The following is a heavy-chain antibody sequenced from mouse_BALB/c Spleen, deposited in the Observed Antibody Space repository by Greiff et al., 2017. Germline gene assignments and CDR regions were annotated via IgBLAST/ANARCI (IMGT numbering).Heavy chain of an antibody. D-gene: IGHD2-14*01. V-gene: IGHV3-2*02. Sequence: DVQLQESGPGLVKPSQSLSLTCTVTGYSITSDYAWNWIRQFPGNKLEWMGYISYSGSTSYNPSLKSRISITRDTSKNQFFLQLNSVTTEDTATYYCARNYRYDRAFAYWGQGTLVTVSA. CDR2: ISYSGST. CDR1: GYSITSDYA. J-gene: IGHJ3*01. CDR3: ARNYRYDRAFAY.